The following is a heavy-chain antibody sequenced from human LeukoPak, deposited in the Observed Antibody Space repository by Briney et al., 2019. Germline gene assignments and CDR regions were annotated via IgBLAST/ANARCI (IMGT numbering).Heavy chain of an antibody. J-gene: IGHJ4*02. CDR2: IIPILGIA. Sequence: SVKVSFKASGGTFSSYAISWVRQAPGQGLEWMGRIIPILGIANYAQKFQGRVTITADKSTSTAYMELSSLRSGDTAVYYCARDLFDYDSSGYPLYFDYWGQGTLVTVSS. D-gene: IGHD3-22*01. CDR3: ARDLFDYDSSGYPLYFDY. CDR1: GGTFSSYA. V-gene: IGHV1-69*04.